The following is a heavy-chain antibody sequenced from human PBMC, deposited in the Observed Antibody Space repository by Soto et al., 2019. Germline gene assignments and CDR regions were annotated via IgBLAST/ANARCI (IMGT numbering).Heavy chain of an antibody. D-gene: IGHD4-17*01. CDR2: ISFDGSNE. CDR1: GFTFSDYA. J-gene: IGHJ6*02. CDR3: ARPAATVIFYSGMDV. V-gene: IGHV3-30-3*01. Sequence: LRLSCAASGFTFSDYAMHWVRQAPGKGLEWVAIISFDGSNEHYADSVQGRFTISRDNSENTLYLQMNSLRADDTAVYYCARPAATVIFYSGMDVWGQGTTVTVSS.